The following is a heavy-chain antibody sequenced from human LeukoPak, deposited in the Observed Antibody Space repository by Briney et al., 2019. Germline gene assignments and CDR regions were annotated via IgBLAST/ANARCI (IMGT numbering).Heavy chain of an antibody. Sequence: ASVKVSCKASGYTFTNYPMNWVRQAPGQGLEWMGWINTNTGNPTYARGFTGRFVFSLDTSVSTSYLEISSLEAADTAVYYCARDPRGDNRLYDMYYFDYWGQGTLVSVSS. CDR3: ARDPRGDNRLYDMYYFDY. CDR1: GYTFTNYP. V-gene: IGHV7-4-1*02. D-gene: IGHD3-16*01. J-gene: IGHJ4*02. CDR2: INTNTGNP.